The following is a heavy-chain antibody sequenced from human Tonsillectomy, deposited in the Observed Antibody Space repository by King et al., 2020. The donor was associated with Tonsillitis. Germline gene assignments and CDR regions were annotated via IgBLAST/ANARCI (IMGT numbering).Heavy chain of an antibody. CDR3: ARTVYCGGDCRSLDS. J-gene: IGHJ4*02. D-gene: IGHD2-21*02. V-gene: IGHV4-59*08. CDR1: GGSVSSYY. CDR2: IFYTGST. Sequence: QLQESDPGLVKPSETLSLTCSVSGGSVSSYYWSWIRQPPGKGLEWIGYIFYTGSTNYNPSLKSRVTISIDRSKNQFSLKLTSVTAADTALYYCARTVYCGGDCRSLDSWGQGTLVPVSS.